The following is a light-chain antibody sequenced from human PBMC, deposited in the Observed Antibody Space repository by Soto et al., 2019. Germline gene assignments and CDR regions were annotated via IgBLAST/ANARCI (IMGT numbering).Light chain of an antibody. CDR3: QQYDTTPYT. Sequence: DIVMTQSPASLAVSLGERATINCKSGQSVLYSSNNKNYLAWYQQKPGQPPKLLIYWASTRESGVPDRFSGRGSGTDFSLTISGLQAEDVAVYYCQQYDTTPYTFGQGTKLEIK. V-gene: IGKV4-1*01. CDR1: QSVLYSSNNKNY. CDR2: WAS. J-gene: IGKJ2*01.